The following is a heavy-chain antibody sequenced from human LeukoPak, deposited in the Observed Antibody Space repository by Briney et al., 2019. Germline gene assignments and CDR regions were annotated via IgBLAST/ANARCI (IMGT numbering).Heavy chain of an antibody. CDR2: IYHSGST. CDR1: GGSISSSNW. Sequence: NPSETLSLTCAVSGGSISSSNWWSWVRQPPGKGLEWIGEIYHSGSTNYNPSLKSRVTISVDKSKNQFSLKLSSVTAADTAVYYCASYDDSSGYHYSARAFDIWGQGTMVTVSS. V-gene: IGHV4-4*02. D-gene: IGHD3-22*01. CDR3: ASYDDSSGYHYSARAFDI. J-gene: IGHJ3*02.